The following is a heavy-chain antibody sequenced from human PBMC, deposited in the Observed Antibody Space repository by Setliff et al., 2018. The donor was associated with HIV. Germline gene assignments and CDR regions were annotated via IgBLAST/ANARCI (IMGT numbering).Heavy chain of an antibody. CDR1: GFTLNELS. V-gene: IGHV1-24*01. D-gene: IGHD6-19*01. Sequence: ASVKVSCKISGFTLNELSIQWVRQAPAKGLERMGGFDPEAGEIIYAQKFQGRVTMTEDTSTDTAYMDLSSLRSEDTAVYYCATHPPYRSAWYMRSWGQGTLVTVSS. CDR2: FDPEAGEI. J-gene: IGHJ5*02. CDR3: ATHPPYRSAWYMRS.